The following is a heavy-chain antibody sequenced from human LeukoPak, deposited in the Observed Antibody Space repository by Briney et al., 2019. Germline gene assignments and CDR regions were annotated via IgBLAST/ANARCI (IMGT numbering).Heavy chain of an antibody. CDR2: FDPEDGET. V-gene: IGHV1-24*01. Sequence: ASVKVSCKVSGYTLTELSMHWVRQAPGKVLEWMGGFDPEDGETIYAQKFQGRVTMTEDTSTDTAYMELSSLRSEDTAVYYCATSIGIAAVHDAFDIWGQGTMVTVSS. CDR1: GYTLTELS. J-gene: IGHJ3*02. D-gene: IGHD6-13*01. CDR3: ATSIGIAAVHDAFDI.